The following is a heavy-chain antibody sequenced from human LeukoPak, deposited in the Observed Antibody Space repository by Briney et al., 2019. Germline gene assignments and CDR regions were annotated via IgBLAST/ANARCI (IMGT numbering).Heavy chain of an antibody. CDR2: ISGSGATT. CDR1: GFTFSSCA. J-gene: IGHJ6*03. CDR3: AKGRFLAYYYYMDV. V-gene: IGHV3-23*01. D-gene: IGHD3-3*01. Sequence: GGSLRLSCAASGFTFSSCAMTWVRQAPGKGLEWVSSISGSGATTYYADSVKGRFTISRDNSKNTLYLQMNSLRAEDTAVYYCAKGRFLAYYYYMDVWGKGTTVTVSS.